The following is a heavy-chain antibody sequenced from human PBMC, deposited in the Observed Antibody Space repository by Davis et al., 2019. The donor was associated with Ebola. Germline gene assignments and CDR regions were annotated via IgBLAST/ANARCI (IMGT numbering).Heavy chain of an antibody. CDR1: GYTFTSYG. Sequence: AASVKVSCKASGYTFTSYGISWVRQAPGQGLEWMGWISAYNGNTNYAQKLQGRVTMTTDTSTSTAYMELSSLRSEDTAVYYCAAHPQYSGSYGRGLDYYGMDVWGQGTTVTVSS. CDR2: ISAYNGNT. J-gene: IGHJ6*02. V-gene: IGHV1-18*01. D-gene: IGHD1-26*01. CDR3: AAHPQYSGSYGRGLDYYGMDV.